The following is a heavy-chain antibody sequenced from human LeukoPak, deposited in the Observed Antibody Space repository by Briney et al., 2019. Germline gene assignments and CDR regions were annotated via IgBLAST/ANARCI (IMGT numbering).Heavy chain of an antibody. Sequence: GGSLRLSCAASGFTLSDYYMSWIRQAPGKGLEWVSSISSSSSYTNYADSVKGRFTISRDNAKNSLYLQMNSLRAEDTAVYYCARAVTASRYDSWGQGTLVTVSS. J-gene: IGHJ4*02. CDR3: ARAVTASRYDS. CDR2: ISSSSSYT. CDR1: GFTLSDYY. D-gene: IGHD2-21*02. V-gene: IGHV3-11*03.